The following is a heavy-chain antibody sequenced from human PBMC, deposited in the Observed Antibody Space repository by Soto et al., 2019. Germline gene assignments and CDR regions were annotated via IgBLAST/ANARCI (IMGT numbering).Heavy chain of an antibody. Sequence: GGSLRLSCAASGFTFSTYWMHWVRQAPGKGLEWISRINSDGSSTNYADSVKGRFTIPRDNAKNTLYLQMNSLRAEDTAVYYCASGSSWYGSAYYMDVWGKGTTVTVSS. J-gene: IGHJ6*03. CDR2: INSDGSST. V-gene: IGHV3-74*01. CDR1: GFTFSTYW. D-gene: IGHD6-13*01. CDR3: ASGSSWYGSAYYMDV.